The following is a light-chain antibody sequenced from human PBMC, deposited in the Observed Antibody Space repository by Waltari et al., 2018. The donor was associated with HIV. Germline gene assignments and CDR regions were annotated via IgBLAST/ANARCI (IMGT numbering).Light chain of an antibody. CDR2: SRN. J-gene: IGLJ3*02. Sequence: QTVVTQEPSFSVSPGGTVTLTCGLSSGSVSTSYYPSWYQQTPGQAPRPLIYSRNPRSSGVPDRFSGSILGNKAALTITGAQADDESDYYCVLYMGSGISVFGGGTKLTVL. V-gene: IGLV8-61*01. CDR3: VLYMGSGISV. CDR1: SGSVSTSYY.